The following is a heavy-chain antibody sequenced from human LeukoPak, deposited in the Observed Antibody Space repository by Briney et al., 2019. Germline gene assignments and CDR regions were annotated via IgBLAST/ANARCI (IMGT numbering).Heavy chain of an antibody. CDR2: IYYSGST. Sequence: SETLSLTCTVSGGSVSSGIYYWSWIRQPPGKGLEWIGYIYYSGSTNYNPSLKSRVTISVDTSKNQFSLKLSSVAAADTAVYYCARGGHDILTGYYFFDYWGQGTLVTVSS. J-gene: IGHJ4*02. CDR1: GGSVSSGIYY. D-gene: IGHD3-9*01. V-gene: IGHV4-61*01. CDR3: ARGGHDILTGYYFFDY.